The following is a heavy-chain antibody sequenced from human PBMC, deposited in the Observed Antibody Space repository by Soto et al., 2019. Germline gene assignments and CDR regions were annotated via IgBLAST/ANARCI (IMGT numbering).Heavy chain of an antibody. V-gene: IGHV1-18*04. CDR2: ISAYNGNT. J-gene: IGHJ6*02. CDR1: GYTFTSYG. CDR3: ASDYGDRGDYYDYCMDV. D-gene: IGHD4-17*01. Sequence: QVQLVQSGAEVKKPGASVKVSCKASGYTFTSYGIRWVRQAPGQGLEWMGWISAYNGNTNYAQKLQGRVTMTTDTSTSTADMELRSLRSDDTAVYYWASDYGDRGDYYDYCMDVWGPGTTVTVS.